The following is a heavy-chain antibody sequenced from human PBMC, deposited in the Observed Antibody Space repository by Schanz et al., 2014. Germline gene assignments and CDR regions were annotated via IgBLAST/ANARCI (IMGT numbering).Heavy chain of an antibody. D-gene: IGHD3-3*01. V-gene: IGHV4-34*01. J-gene: IGHJ4*02. CDR1: GGSFSGYY. CDR2: VYHSGVT. CDR3: ARSTYDFWSAFDY. Sequence: QVQLQQWGAGLLKPSETLSLTCAVYGGSFSGYYWSWIRQPPGKGLEWIGYVYHSGVTTYKSSLKSGVSITVDRKKTRSPRNLNSVTAADTAVYYCARSTYDFWSAFDYWGQGILVAVSS.